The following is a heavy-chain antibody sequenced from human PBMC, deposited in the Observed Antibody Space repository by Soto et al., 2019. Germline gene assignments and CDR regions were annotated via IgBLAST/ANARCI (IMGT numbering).Heavy chain of an antibody. CDR3: ARSLGDRRITMVRGVHLEIDY. V-gene: IGHV1-18*01. J-gene: IGHJ4*02. CDR2: ISAYNGNT. D-gene: IGHD3-10*01. Sequence: QVQLVQSGAEVKKPGASVKVSCKASGYTFTSYGISWVRQAPGQGLEWMGWISAYNGNTNYAQKLQGRVTMTTDTSTSTAYMELRSLRSDDTAVYYCARSLGDRRITMVRGVHLEIDYWAREPWSPSPQ. CDR1: GYTFTSYG.